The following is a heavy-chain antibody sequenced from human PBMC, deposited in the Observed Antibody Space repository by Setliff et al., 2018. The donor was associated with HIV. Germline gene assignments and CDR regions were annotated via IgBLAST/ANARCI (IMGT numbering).Heavy chain of an antibody. D-gene: IGHD1-1*01. CDR2: IYYSGST. J-gene: IGHJ4*02. Sequence: NPSETLSLTFTVSGDSVSSRSYYWSWVRQPPGKGLEWLGYIYYSGSTNYNPSLKIRVTISVDTSKNHFSLKLRSVPAADTAVYYCAQLGMVDDFDYWGQGTLVTVSS. CDR3: AQLGMVDDFDY. V-gene: IGHV4-61*03. CDR1: GDSVSSRSYY.